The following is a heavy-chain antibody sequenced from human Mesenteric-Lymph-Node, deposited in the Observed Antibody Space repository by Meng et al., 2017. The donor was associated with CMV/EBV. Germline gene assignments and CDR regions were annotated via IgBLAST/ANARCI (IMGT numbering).Heavy chain of an antibody. CDR1: GFTFSNFA. CDR3: AKDLSRYQLLSFDY. V-gene: IGHV3-30*02. CDR2: IRYDAGTK. J-gene: IGHJ4*02. D-gene: IGHD2-2*01. Sequence: GESLKISCAASGFTFSNFAMHWVRQAPGKGLEWVAFIRYDAGTKSYGDSVKGRFTISRDNSKNTLYLQMNSLRAEDTAVYYCAKDLSRYQLLSFDYWGQGTLVTVSS.